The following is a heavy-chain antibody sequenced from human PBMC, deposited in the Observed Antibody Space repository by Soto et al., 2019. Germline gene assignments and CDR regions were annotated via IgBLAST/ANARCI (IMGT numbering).Heavy chain of an antibody. D-gene: IGHD2-8*02. V-gene: IGHV4-59*12. Sequence: QVQLQESGPGLVKPSETLSLTCTVSGGSINSYSWSWIRQPPGKGLEWIGCISYSGSTKYNPSLKSRVTVSVDTSMTQFPLRLSSVAAADTAMFYCARDAGADAWYYFDLWGQGTLVTVSS. CDR1: GGSINSYS. CDR2: ISYSGST. J-gene: IGHJ4*02. CDR3: ARDAGADAWYYFDL.